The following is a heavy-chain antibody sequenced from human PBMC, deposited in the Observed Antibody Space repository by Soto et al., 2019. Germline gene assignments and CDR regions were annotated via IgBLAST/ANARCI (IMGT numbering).Heavy chain of an antibody. CDR2: ISGSGGST. CDR3: AKDLSVIAAAGDYFDY. D-gene: IGHD6-25*01. V-gene: IGHV3-23*01. J-gene: IGHJ4*02. Sequence: GSLRLSCAASGITFSSYAMNWVRQAPGKGLEWVSTISGSGGSTYYADSVKGRFTISRDNSKNTLYLQMNSLRAEDTAVYYCAKDLSVIAAAGDYFDYWGQGSLVTVSS. CDR1: GITFSSYA.